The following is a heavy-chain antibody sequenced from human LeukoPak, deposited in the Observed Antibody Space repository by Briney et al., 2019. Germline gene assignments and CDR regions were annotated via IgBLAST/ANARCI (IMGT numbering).Heavy chain of an antibody. V-gene: IGHV3-53*01. CDR1: GFTVSSNY. CDR2: IYSGGST. Sequence: GGSLRLSCAASGFTVSSNYMSWVRQAPGKGLEWVSVIYSGGSTKYADSVKGRFTISRDNSKNTLHLQMNSLRAEDTAVYYCARYYYDSSGYYYFDYWGQGTLVTVSS. D-gene: IGHD3-22*01. CDR3: ARYYYDSSGYYYFDY. J-gene: IGHJ4*02.